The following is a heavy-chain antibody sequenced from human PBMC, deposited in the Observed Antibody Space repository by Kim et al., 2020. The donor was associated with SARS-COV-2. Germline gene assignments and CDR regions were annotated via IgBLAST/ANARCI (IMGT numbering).Heavy chain of an antibody. D-gene: IGHD6-13*01. CDR3: ARHKDRYSSSWWTFDY. V-gene: IGHV4-39*01. Sequence: SLKSRVTISVDTSKIQFSLKLSSVTAADTAVYYCARHKDRYSSSWWTFDYWGQGTLVTVSS. J-gene: IGHJ4*02.